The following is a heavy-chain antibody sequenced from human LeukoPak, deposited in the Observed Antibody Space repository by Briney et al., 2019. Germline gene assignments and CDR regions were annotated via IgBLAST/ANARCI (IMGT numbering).Heavy chain of an antibody. Sequence: GASVKVSCKASGGTFSSYAISWVRQAPGQGLEWMGGIIPIFGTANYAQKFQGRVTITADESTSTAYMELSSLRSEDTAVYYCARDPGSIAAAEDAFDIWGQGTMDTVSS. J-gene: IGHJ3*02. V-gene: IGHV1-69*13. CDR1: GGTFSSYA. D-gene: IGHD6-13*01. CDR2: IIPIFGTA. CDR3: ARDPGSIAAAEDAFDI.